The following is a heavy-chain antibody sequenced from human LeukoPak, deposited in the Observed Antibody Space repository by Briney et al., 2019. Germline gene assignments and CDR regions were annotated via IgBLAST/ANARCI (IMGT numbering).Heavy chain of an antibody. CDR1: GFTFTTYS. Sequence: GGSLRLSCAASGFTFTTYSMNWVRQAPGKGLEWVSSISSSSTYIYYADSVKGRFTISRDNSKNTLYLQMNSLRAEDTAVYHCAKDLSYGMDVWGQGTTVTVSS. V-gene: IGHV3-21*04. CDR3: AKDLSYGMDV. J-gene: IGHJ6*02. CDR2: ISSSSTYI.